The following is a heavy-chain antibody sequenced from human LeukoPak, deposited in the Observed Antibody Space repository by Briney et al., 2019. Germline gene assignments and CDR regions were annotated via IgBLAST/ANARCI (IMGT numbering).Heavy chain of an antibody. Sequence: GESLKISCKASGYSFSSDWIAWVRQMPGKGLEWMGIIFPIDPETTYSPSFQGQVTISADKSISTAYLQWSSLKASDTAMYYCTRGCSGGSCSRDAMDVWGQGTMVTVCS. V-gene: IGHV5-51*01. D-gene: IGHD2-15*01. CDR3: TRGCSGGSCSRDAMDV. CDR1: GYSFSSDW. J-gene: IGHJ6*02. CDR2: IFPIDPET.